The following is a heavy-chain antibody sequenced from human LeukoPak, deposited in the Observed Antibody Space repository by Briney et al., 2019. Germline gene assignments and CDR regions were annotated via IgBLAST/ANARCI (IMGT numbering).Heavy chain of an antibody. J-gene: IGHJ4*02. CDR3: ARDVIGWNPGGFDY. D-gene: IGHD1-1*01. V-gene: IGHV1-18*01. CDR2: MRAYIANT. CDR1: GYTFTSYG. Sequence: ASVRVSCTASGYTFTSYGIRGGRQAPGEGGERMGWMRAYIANTNHAQKLQGRVTMTTHTSTSPAYMELRSLRSDDTAVSHCARDVIGWNPGGFDYWGQGTLVTASS.